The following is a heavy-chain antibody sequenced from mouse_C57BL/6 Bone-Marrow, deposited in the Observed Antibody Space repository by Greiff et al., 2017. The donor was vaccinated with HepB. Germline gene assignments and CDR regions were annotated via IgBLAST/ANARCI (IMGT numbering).Heavy chain of an antibody. V-gene: IGHV5-6*01. D-gene: IGHD2-1*01. CDR2: ISSDGSYT. Sequence: EVQVVESGGDLVKPGGSLKLSCAASGFTFSSYGMSWVRQTPDKRLEWVATISSDGSYTYYPDSVKGRFTISRDNAKNTLYLQMSSLKSEDTAIYYCASLYYGKGGYFDVWGTGTTVTVSS. CDR3: ASLYYGKGGYFDV. J-gene: IGHJ1*03. CDR1: GFTFSSYG.